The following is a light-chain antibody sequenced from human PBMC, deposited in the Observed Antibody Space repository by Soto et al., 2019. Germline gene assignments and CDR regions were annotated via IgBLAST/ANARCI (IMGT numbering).Light chain of an antibody. CDR1: QNITDW. CDR3: QYWDDYSWT. V-gene: IGKV1-5*03. Sequence: DIQMTQSPSTLSASVGDRVTITCRASQNITDWLAWYQQKPGKAPKFLIYKASNLEGGVPSRFSGSGSGTEFTLTISSVQPDDFATYYCQYWDDYSWTFGQGTKVEIK. J-gene: IGKJ1*01. CDR2: KAS.